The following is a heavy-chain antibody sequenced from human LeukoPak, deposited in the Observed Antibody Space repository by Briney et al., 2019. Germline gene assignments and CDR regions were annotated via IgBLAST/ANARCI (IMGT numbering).Heavy chain of an antibody. Sequence: SETLSLTCTVSGGSISSYYWSWIRQPAGKGLEWIGRIYTSGSTNYNPSLKSRVTMSVDTSKNQFSLKLSSVTAADTAVYYCARDASYYYDSSGYYSGLPFDYWGQGTLVTVSS. CDR3: ARDASYYYDSSGYYSGLPFDY. D-gene: IGHD3-22*01. V-gene: IGHV4-4*07. J-gene: IGHJ4*02. CDR2: IYTSGST. CDR1: GGSISSYY.